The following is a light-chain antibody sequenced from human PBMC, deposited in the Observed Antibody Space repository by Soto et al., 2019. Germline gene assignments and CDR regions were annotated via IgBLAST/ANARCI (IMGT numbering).Light chain of an antibody. CDR1: QRVTSTY. J-gene: IGKJ5*01. CDR3: QQYVSPPIT. V-gene: IGKV3-20*01. Sequence: EIVLTQSPGTLSLPPGERATLSCRASQRVTSTYLGWYQQKPGQAPSLLIYGASSRATGIPDRFSGSGSGTDFTLTISRLEPEDFAVYYCQQYVSPPITFGQGTRLDIK. CDR2: GAS.